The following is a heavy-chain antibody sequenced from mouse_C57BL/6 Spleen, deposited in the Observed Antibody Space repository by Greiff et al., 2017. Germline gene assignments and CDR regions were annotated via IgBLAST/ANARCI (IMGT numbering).Heavy chain of an antibody. Sequence: QVQLQQSDAELVKPGASVKISCKVSGYTFPDHTIHWMKQRPEQGLEWIGYIYPRDGSTKYNEKFKGKATLTADKSSSTAYMQLHSLTSEDSAVYFCARKDYSNYGAMDYWGQGTSVTVSS. D-gene: IGHD2-5*01. J-gene: IGHJ4*01. CDR1: GYTFPDHT. CDR3: ARKDYSNYGAMDY. CDR2: IYPRDGST. V-gene: IGHV1-78*01.